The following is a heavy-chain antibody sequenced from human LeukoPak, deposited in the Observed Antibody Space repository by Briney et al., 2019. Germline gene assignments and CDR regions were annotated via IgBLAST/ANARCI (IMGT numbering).Heavy chain of an antibody. V-gene: IGHV3-7*03. CDR2: INQDGGET. CDR3: ATSAGRSGGN. Sequence: PGGSLRLSCAASGFIFSNTWMAWVRQAPEKGPEWVAYINQDGGETNYVDSVRGRFTVSRDNVKNSLYLQMNSLRADDTALYYCATSAGRSGGNWGQGALVTVSS. J-gene: IGHJ4*02. CDR1: GFIFSNTW. D-gene: IGHD3-10*01.